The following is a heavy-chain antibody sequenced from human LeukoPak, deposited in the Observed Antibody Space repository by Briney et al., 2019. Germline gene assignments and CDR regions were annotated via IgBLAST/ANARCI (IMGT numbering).Heavy chain of an antibody. Sequence: SETLSLTCTVSGGSISSGSYYWSWIRQPAGKGLEWSGRIYTSGSTNYNPSLKSRVTISVDTSKNQFSLKLSSVTAADTAVYYCAREGGVRYYGDYHNWFDPWGQGTLVTVSS. CDR1: GGSISSGSYY. CDR2: IYTSGST. CDR3: AREGGVRYYGDYHNWFDP. V-gene: IGHV4-61*02. D-gene: IGHD4-17*01. J-gene: IGHJ5*02.